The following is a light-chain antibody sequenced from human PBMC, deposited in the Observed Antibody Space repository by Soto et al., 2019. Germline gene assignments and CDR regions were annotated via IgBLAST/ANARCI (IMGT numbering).Light chain of an antibody. CDR2: GAS. CDR1: QSVTSTY. Sequence: EIVLTQSPGTLFMSPREIANLSCRASQSVTSTYLAWYQQTPGQDPSILIYGASNRATGIQDRFSGSGSGTDFTLTISRLEPDDFAVYYCPQYGSSGTFGQWNKVDI. J-gene: IGKJ1*01. CDR3: PQYGSSGT. V-gene: IGKV3-20*01.